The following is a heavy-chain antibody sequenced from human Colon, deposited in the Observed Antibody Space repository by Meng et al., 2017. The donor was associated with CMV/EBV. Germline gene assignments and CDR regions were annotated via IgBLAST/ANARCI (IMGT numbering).Heavy chain of an antibody. CDR1: GFTFSSYA. Sequence: GGSLRLSCAASGFTFSSYAMHWVRQAPGKGLEWVAVISYDGSNKYYADSVKGRFTISRDNSKNTLYLQMNSLRAEDTAVYYCAKVGDGYGDYGSIDSWGQGTMVTVSS. CDR3: AKVGDGYGDYGSIDS. V-gene: IGHV3-30-3*01. CDR2: ISYDGSNK. J-gene: IGHJ4*02. D-gene: IGHD4-17*01.